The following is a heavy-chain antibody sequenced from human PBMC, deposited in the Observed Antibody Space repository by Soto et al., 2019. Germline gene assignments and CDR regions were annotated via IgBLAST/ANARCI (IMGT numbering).Heavy chain of an antibody. D-gene: IGHD4-17*01. J-gene: IGHJ6*02. CDR1: GFTFIDSA. CDR2: IVVGSGNT. Sequence: SVKVSCKASGFTFIDSAVQWVRQARGQRLEWIGWIVVGSGNTNYAQKFQERVTITRDMSTNTAYMELSSLRADDTGVYYCARGLRNYYGVDAWGQGTTVTVSS. V-gene: IGHV1-58*01. CDR3: ARGLRNYYGVDA.